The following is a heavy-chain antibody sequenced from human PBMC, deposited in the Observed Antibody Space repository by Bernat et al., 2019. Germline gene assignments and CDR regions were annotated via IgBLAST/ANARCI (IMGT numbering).Heavy chain of an antibody. V-gene: IGHV3-23*01. CDR2: IGGSGGST. J-gene: IGHJ4*02. Sequence: EVQLLESGGGLVQPGGSLRLSYAASGFTFSSYAMNWVRQAPGKGLEWVSGIGGSGGSTFYADSVKDRFTISRDNSKNTLYLQMNSLRAEDTAVYYCANLYGDYPDYWGQGTLVTVSS. CDR1: GFTFSSYA. CDR3: ANLYGDYPDY. D-gene: IGHD4-17*01.